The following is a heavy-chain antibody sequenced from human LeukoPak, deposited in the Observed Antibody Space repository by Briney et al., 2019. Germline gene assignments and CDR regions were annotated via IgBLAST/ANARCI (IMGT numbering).Heavy chain of an antibody. CDR2: ISSSSSYI. V-gene: IGHV3-21*01. CDR1: GFTFSSYA. CDR3: ARGFGSSGWSHKDY. D-gene: IGHD6-19*01. Sequence: PGGSLRLSCAASGFTFSSYAMNWVRQAPGKGLEWVSSISSSSSYIYYADSVKGRFTISRDNAKNSLYLQMNSLRAEDTAVYYCARGFGSSGWSHKDYWGQGTLVTVSS. J-gene: IGHJ4*02.